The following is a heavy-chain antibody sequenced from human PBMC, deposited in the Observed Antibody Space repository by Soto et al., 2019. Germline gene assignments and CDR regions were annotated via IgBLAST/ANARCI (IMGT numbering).Heavy chain of an antibody. J-gene: IGHJ6*02. V-gene: IGHV3-33*01. D-gene: IGHD2-15*01. CDR1: EFTVSSYG. CDR3: ASEYCSGGRCYYYGMDV. CDR2: IWYDDSNK. Sequence: QVQLVESGGGVVQPGRSLRLSCAASEFTVSSYGMLWVRQAPDKGLEWMAVIWYDDSNKYYADSVKGRFTISRDNSKNTLYLQMNSLRAEDTAVYYCASEYCSGGRCYYYGMDVWGQGTTVTVS.